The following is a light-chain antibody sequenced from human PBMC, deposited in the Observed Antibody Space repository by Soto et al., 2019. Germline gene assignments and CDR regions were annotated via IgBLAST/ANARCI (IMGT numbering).Light chain of an antibody. CDR1: QSISSW. J-gene: IGKJ3*01. CDR3: HQSFT. Sequence: DIQMTQSPSTLSASVGDRVTITCRASQSISSWLAWYQQKPGKAPKLLFYNASTLESGVTSRFSGSGSVTQFTITIRSLQPDHFDTDYCHQSFTLGPGTKVDI. V-gene: IGKV1-5*03. CDR2: NAS.